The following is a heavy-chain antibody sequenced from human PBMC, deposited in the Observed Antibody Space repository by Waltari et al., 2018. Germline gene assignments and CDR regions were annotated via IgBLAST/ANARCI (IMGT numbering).Heavy chain of an antibody. J-gene: IGHJ6*03. CDR1: GGSTRTSSHF. D-gene: IGHD1-26*01. CDR3: ARVEDVGALDFYYMDI. Sequence: QLQLQESGPGLVKPSETLSLTCRVSGGSTRTSSHFWGWIRQPPGKGLEWIGNYYYTGSTYYNPALKSRVTISVDTSKNQFSLKLTSVTAADTAVYYCARVEDVGALDFYYMDIWGKGTTVTISS. V-gene: IGHV4-39*07. CDR2: YYYTGST.